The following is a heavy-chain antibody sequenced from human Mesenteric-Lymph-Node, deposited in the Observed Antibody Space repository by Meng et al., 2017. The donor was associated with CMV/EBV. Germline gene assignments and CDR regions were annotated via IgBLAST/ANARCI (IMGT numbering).Heavy chain of an antibody. D-gene: IGHD6-6*01. CDR2: VYPGDSDT. V-gene: IGHV5-51*01. J-gene: IGHJ4*02. Sequence: GGSLRLSCKASGYSFTSYWIGWVRQMPGKGLEWMGIVYPGDSDTRYSPSFQGQVTISADKSISTAYLQWSSLKASDTAMYYCASAPYSSSPFDYWGQGTLVTVSS. CDR1: GYSFTSYW. CDR3: ASAPYSSSPFDY.